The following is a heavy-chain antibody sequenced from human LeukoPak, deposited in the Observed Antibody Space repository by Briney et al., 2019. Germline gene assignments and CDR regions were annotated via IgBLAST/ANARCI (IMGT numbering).Heavy chain of an antibody. Sequence: GGSLRLSCAASGFTFKKYWMNWVRQVPGKGLECLANIKEDGSETYYADSVKGRFTISRDNPKNLLFLQINSLRVEDTAVYYCAKSATVGIKAPFDCWGQGALVTVSS. CDR3: AKSATVGIKAPFDC. V-gene: IGHV3-7*03. CDR2: IKEDGSET. D-gene: IGHD1-26*01. J-gene: IGHJ4*02. CDR1: GFTFKKYW.